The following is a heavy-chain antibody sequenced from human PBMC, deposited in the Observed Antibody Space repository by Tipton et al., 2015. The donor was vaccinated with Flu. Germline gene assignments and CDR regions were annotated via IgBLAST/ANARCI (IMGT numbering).Heavy chain of an antibody. CDR2: IYYSGST. CDR3: ARAAFKYYYDSSGYYKASYFDY. D-gene: IGHD3-22*01. CDR1: GGSVSSGSYY. Sequence: TLSLTCTVSGGSVSSGSYYWSWIRQPPGKGLEWIGYIYYSGSTNYNPSLKSRVTISVDTSKNQFSLKLSSVTAADTAVYYCARAAFKYYYDSSGYYKASYFDYWGQGTLVTVSS. V-gene: IGHV4-61*01. J-gene: IGHJ4*02.